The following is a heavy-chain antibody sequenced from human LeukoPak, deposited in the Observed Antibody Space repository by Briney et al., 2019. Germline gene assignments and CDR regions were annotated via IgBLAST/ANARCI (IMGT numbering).Heavy chain of an antibody. J-gene: IGHJ4*02. V-gene: IGHV3-23*01. CDR2: ISGSGATT. CDR3: AKGARLRLGEDFDY. Sequence: GGSLRLSCAASGFIFTSYAMSWVRHTPGKGLEWVSGISGSGATTYYADSVEGRLTISRDNSKNTVYLQMNSLRAEDTAVYYCAKGARLRLGEDFDYWGQGTLVTVSS. D-gene: IGHD3-16*01. CDR1: GFIFTSYA.